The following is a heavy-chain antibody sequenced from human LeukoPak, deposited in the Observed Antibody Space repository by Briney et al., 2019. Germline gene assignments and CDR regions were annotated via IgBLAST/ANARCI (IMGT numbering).Heavy chain of an antibody. D-gene: IGHD3-16*02. CDR2: IWYDGSYK. J-gene: IGHJ4*02. CDR3: ATWDAGGGYLGY. V-gene: IGHV3-33*01. CDR1: GFTFSNCG. Sequence: SGGSLRLSCAASGFTFSNCGMHWVRQAPGKGLEWVAVIWYDGSYKYYADSVKGRFTISRDNSKNTLYLQMNSLRAEDTAVYYCATWDAGGGYLGYWGQGTLVTVSS.